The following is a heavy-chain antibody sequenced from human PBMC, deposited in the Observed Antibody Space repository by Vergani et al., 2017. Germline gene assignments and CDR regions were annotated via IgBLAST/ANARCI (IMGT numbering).Heavy chain of an antibody. CDR3: AVVEMATMGFDY. D-gene: IGHD5-24*01. CDR2: ISAGGIST. J-gene: IGHJ4*02. Sequence: EVQLLESGGGLVQPGGSLRLSCVASGFTFRSYAMSWVRQAPGKGLEWVSGISAGGISTYYADSVKGRFTISRDNSKNTLDLQMNSLRAEDTAVYYCAVVEMATMGFDYWGQGTLVTVSS. CDR1: GFTFRSYA. V-gene: IGHV3-23*01.